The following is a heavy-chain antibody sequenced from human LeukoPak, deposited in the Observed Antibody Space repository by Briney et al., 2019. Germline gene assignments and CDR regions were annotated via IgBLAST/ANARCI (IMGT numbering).Heavy chain of an antibody. CDR3: ARDLDSGSYRPLDY. V-gene: IGHV1-69*01. CDR1: GGTFSSYA. D-gene: IGHD1-26*01. Sequence: SVKVSCKASGGTFSSYAISWVRQAPGQGLEWMGGIIPIFGTANYAQKFQGRVTITADESTSTAYMELSSLRSEDTAVYYCARDLDSGSYRPLDYWGQGTLVTVSS. CDR2: IIPIFGTA. J-gene: IGHJ4*02.